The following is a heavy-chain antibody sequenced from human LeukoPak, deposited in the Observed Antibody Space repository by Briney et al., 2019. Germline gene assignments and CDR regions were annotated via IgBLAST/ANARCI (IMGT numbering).Heavy chain of an antibody. CDR2: IYPGDSDH. J-gene: IGHJ4*02. CDR3: ARRVDSYWFFDY. CDR1: GYSFTNYW. D-gene: IGHD1-26*01. Sequence: GESLKISCKGSGYSFTNYWIGWVRQMPGKGLGGMGIIYPGDSDHRYIPSFQGQVTISADKSINTAYRQWTSLKASDTAMYYCARRVDSYWFFDYWGQGTLVTLSS. V-gene: IGHV5-51*01.